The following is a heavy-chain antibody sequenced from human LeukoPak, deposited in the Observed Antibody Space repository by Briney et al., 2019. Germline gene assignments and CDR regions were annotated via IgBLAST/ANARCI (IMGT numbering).Heavy chain of an antibody. CDR2: INQDGSVK. CDR1: GFTFSHYW. CDR3: SRSLEY. V-gene: IGHV3-7*01. J-gene: IGHJ4*02. Sequence: QAGGSLRLSCTASGFTFSHYWLDWVRQPPGKGLEWVANINQDGSVKYYVDSVKGRFTISRDNTKNSLSLRMDSLKDDDTAVYYCSRSLEYSGQGTLVTVSS.